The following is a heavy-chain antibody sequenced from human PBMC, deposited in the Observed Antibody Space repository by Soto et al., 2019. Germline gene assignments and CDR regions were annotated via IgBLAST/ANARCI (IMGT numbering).Heavy chain of an antibody. CDR3: AIGGIVAAAPPDD. V-gene: IGHV4-31*03. J-gene: IGHJ4*02. CDR2: IYYSGST. D-gene: IGHD6-13*01. CDR1: GGSISSGGYY. Sequence: SETLSLTCTVSGGSISSGGYYWSWIRQHPGKGLEWIGYIYYSGSTYYNPSLKSRVTISVDTSKNQFSLKLSSVTAADTAVYYCAIGGIVAAAPPDDWGQGTLVTVSS.